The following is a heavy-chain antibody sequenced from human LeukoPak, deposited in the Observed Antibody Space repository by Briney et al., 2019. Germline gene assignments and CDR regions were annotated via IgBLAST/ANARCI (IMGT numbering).Heavy chain of an antibody. Sequence: GGSLRLSCAASGFTFRSDWMHWVRQPPGKGPEWISRISGDGSTTTYADSVKGRFTISRDNAKNTLYLQMSGLRAEDTAVYYCARDLAYGGDYWGQGTLVTVSS. V-gene: IGHV3-74*01. J-gene: IGHJ4*02. CDR1: GFTFRSDW. CDR3: ARDLAYGGDY. D-gene: IGHD4-17*01. CDR2: ISGDGSTT.